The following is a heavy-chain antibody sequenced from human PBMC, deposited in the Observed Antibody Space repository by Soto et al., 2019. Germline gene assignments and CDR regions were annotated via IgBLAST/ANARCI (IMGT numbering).Heavy chain of an antibody. V-gene: IGHV1-69*13. CDR3: AVVGRFLAARPFDY. Sequence: GASVKVSCKASGGTFSSYAISWVRQAPGQGLEWMGGIIPIFGTANYAQKFQGRVTITADESTSTAYMELSSLRSEDTAVYYWAVVGRFLAARPFDYWGQGTLVTVSS. CDR2: IIPIFGTA. J-gene: IGHJ4*02. D-gene: IGHD6-6*01. CDR1: GGTFSSYA.